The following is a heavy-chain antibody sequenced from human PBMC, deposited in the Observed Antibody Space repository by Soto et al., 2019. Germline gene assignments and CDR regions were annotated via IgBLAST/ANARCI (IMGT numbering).Heavy chain of an antibody. J-gene: IGHJ4*02. CDR2: LYNTGST. CDR1: GGSISRYY. V-gene: IGHV4-59*13. D-gene: IGHD3-22*01. CDR3: ARGSYYYDSSGYYHD. Sequence: PSETLSLTCTVSGGSISRYYWSWIRQPPGKGLEWIGYLYNTGSTIYNPSLESRVTISVDTSKNQFSLKLNSVTAADTAVYYCARGSYYYDSSGYYHDWGQGTLVTVSS.